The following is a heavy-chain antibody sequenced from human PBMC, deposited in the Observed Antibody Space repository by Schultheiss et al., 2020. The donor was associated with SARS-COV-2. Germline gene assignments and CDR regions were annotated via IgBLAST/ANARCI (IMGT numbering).Heavy chain of an antibody. J-gene: IGHJ5*02. V-gene: IGHV3-23*01. CDR2: ISGSGGST. CDR1: GFTFSSYA. Sequence: GGSLRLSCAASGFTFSSYAMSWVRQAPGKGLEWVSAISGSGGSTYYADSVKGRFTISRDNAKNSLYLQMNSLRAEDTAVYYCARDARPYDFWSGYDNWFDPWGQVTLVTVSS. CDR3: ARDARPYDFWSGYDNWFDP. D-gene: IGHD3-3*01.